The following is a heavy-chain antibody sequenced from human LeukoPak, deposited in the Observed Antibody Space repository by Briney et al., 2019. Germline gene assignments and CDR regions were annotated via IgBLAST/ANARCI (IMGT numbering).Heavy chain of an antibody. D-gene: IGHD5-18*01. J-gene: IGHJ4*02. CDR1: GLTVSSNY. Sequence: GGSLRLSCAASGLTVSSNYMSWVRQAPGKGLEWVSVIYSDGRIHSADSVKGRFTISRDDSKNTLSLQMNSLRAEDTAVYYCARESGYSYGLAGFFDYWGQGTLVTVSS. CDR3: ARESGYSYGLAGFFDY. V-gene: IGHV3-53*01. CDR2: IYSDGRI.